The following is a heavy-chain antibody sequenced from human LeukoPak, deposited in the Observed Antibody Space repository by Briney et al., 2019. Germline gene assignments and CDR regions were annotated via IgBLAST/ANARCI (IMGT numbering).Heavy chain of an antibody. D-gene: IGHD2-15*01. CDR2: INPNSGGT. V-gene: IGHV1-2*02. CDR3: ARCYCSGGSCYSDDAFDI. CDR1: GYTFTGYY. Sequence: VASVKVSCRASGYTFTGYYMHWVRQAPGQGLEWMGWINPNSGGTNYAQKFQGRVTMTRDTSISTAYMELSRLRSDDTAVYYCARCYCSGGSCYSDDAFDIWGQGTMVTVSS. J-gene: IGHJ3*02.